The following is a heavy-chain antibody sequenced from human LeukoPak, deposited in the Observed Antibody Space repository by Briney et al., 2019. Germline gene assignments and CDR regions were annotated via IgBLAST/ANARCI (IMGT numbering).Heavy chain of an antibody. CDR1: GFTFSSYA. CDR3: AKIAETSGIYGQGYDY. D-gene: IGHD1-26*01. V-gene: IGHV3-23*01. J-gene: IGHJ4*02. CDR2: ISGSGDNT. Sequence: GGSLRLSCAASGFTFSSYAMSWVRQAPGKGLEWVSAISGSGDNTHNADFVKGRFTISRDNSKNTLYLQMNSLRAEDTAVYYCAKIAETSGIYGQGYDYWGQGTLVTVSS.